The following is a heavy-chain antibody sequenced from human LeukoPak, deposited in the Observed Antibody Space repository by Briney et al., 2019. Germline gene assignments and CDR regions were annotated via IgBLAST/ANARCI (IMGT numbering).Heavy chain of an antibody. CDR3: ARAIDSSGFDY. V-gene: IGHV3-66*01. D-gene: IGHD3-22*01. Sequence: PGGSLRLSCAASGFTVSSNYMSWVRQAPGKGLEWVSVIYSGGSTYYADSVKGRFTISRDNAKNSLYLQMNSLRAEDTAVYYCARAIDSSGFDYWGQGTLVTVSS. CDR1: GFTVSSNY. CDR2: IYSGGST. J-gene: IGHJ4*02.